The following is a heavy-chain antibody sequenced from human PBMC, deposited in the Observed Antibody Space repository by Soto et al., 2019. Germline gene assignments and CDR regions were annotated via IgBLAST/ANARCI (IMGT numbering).Heavy chain of an antibody. J-gene: IGHJ4*02. CDR2: ISGSGGST. V-gene: IGHV3-23*01. Sequence: EEQLLESGGGLVQPGGSLRLSCAASGFTFASYAMSWVRQAPGKGLEWVSAISGSGGSTYYADSVKGRFTITRDNYKNTLYLQMNSLRAEDTAVYYCAKSYSSSWVADYWGQGTLVTVSS. CDR1: GFTFASYA. D-gene: IGHD6-13*01. CDR3: AKSYSSSWVADY.